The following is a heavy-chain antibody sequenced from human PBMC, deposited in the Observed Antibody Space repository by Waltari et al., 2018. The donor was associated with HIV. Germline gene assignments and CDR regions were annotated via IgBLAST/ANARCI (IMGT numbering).Heavy chain of an antibody. CDR2: IYYSGST. Sequence: QLQLQESGPGLVKPSETLSLTCTVSGGSISSSSYYWGWIRQPPGKGLELIGSIYYSGSTYYNPSLKSRVTISVDTSKNQFSLKLSSVTAADTAVYYCARRSYYDSSGYYFDYWGQGTLVTVSS. D-gene: IGHD3-22*01. J-gene: IGHJ4*02. V-gene: IGHV4-39*01. CDR3: ARRSYYDSSGYYFDY. CDR1: GGSISSSSYY.